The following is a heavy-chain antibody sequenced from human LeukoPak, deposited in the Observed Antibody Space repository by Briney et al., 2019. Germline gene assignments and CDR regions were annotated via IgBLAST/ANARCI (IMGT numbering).Heavy chain of an antibody. CDR3: AGSHLYCSGGSCYPLDY. CDR1: GGTFSSYA. Sequence: ASVKVSCKASGGTFSSYAISWVRQAPGQGLEWMGRIIPILGIANYAQKFQGRVTITADKSTSTAYMELSSLRSEDTAVYYCAGSHLYCSGGSCYPLDYWGQGTLVTVSS. D-gene: IGHD2-15*01. J-gene: IGHJ4*02. V-gene: IGHV1-69*04. CDR2: IIPILGIA.